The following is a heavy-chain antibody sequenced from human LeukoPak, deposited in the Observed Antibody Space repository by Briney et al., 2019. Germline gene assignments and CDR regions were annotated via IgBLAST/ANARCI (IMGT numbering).Heavy chain of an antibody. J-gene: IGHJ4*02. D-gene: IGHD1-26*01. V-gene: IGHV3-21*01. CDR3: ARDQGGSYSY. CDR2: ISTSSSYI. Sequence: GGSLRLSCAGSGFTFSSYSMNWVGQPQGRGLEWVSSISTSSSYIYYADSLKGRFTISRDNARNSLYLHMNSLRVEDTAVYYCARDQGGSYSYWGQGTLVTVSS. CDR1: GFTFSSYS.